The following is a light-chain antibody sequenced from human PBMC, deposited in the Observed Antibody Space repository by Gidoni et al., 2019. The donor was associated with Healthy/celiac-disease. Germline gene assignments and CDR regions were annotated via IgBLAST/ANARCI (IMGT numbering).Light chain of an antibody. V-gene: IGKV3-20*01. Sequence: EIVLTQSPGTLSLSPGERATLSCRASQSVSSSYLAWYQQKPGQAPRLLIYGASSRATGIPDRFSVSGSVTDFTLTISRLEPEDFAVYYCQQYGSSPRITFGQGTRLEIK. CDR2: GAS. CDR1: QSVSSSY. CDR3: QQYGSSPRIT. J-gene: IGKJ5*01.